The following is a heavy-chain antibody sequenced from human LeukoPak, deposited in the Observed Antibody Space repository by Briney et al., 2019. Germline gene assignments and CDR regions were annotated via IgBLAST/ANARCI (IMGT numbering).Heavy chain of an antibody. CDR2: ISLNTRTI. V-gene: IGHV3-9*01. D-gene: IGHD3-22*01. CDR3: AKDIFPRVYDSSGYPDY. J-gene: IGHJ4*02. CDR1: GFTFDDYA. Sequence: PGRSLRLSCAASGFTFDDYAMHWVSQAPRKGREWVSCISLNTRTIGYADSVKGRFTIYRDNDKNSLYLQMNSLRAEDTALYFCAKDIFPRVYDSSGYPDYWGQGTLVSVFS.